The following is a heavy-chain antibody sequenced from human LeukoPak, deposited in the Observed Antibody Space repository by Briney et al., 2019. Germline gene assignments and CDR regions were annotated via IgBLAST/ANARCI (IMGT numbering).Heavy chain of an antibody. CDR1: GFTFSGIR. Sequence: GGSLTLSCAASGFTFSGIRTLWLRQATGKGLEWVANILPGGSDKYHADPVTGRLTISQVNAKDILDPEMNSLSADDTAVFYCARSARDSVFDLWGQGTMVTVSS. CDR2: ILPGGSDK. V-gene: IGHV3-33*01. J-gene: IGHJ3*01. CDR3: ARSARDSVFDL.